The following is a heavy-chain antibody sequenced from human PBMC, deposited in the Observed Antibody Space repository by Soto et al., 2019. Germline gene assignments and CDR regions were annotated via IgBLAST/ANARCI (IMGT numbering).Heavy chain of an antibody. CDR2: INSDGSVS. V-gene: IGHV3-74*02. D-gene: IGHD2-15*01. Sequence: EVQLVESGGGLVQPGGSLRLSCAASGFTFSNYWMYWVHQAPGKGLEWVSRINSDGSVSSHADSVRGRLTISRDNVKNTLYLHMDSLRAEDTAVYFCARGDCVGGTCYSLAGSFYYYMDVWGKGTTVTVFS. CDR1: GFTFSNYW. J-gene: IGHJ6*03. CDR3: ARGDCVGGTCYSLAGSFYYYMDV.